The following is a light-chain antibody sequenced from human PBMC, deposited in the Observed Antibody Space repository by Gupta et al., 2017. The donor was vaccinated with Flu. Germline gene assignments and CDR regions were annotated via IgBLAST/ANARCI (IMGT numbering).Light chain of an antibody. Sequence: EIVMTQSRATLSVSQGERATFSCRVIQSVSSNLSWYQQKPGQAPRLLIYGASTRATGIPARFSGSGSGREFTLTISSLQSEDFAVYYCQQYNSWPPWTFGQGTKVEIK. CDR1: QSVSSN. V-gene: IGKV3-15*01. CDR3: QQYNSWPPWT. CDR2: GAS. J-gene: IGKJ1*01.